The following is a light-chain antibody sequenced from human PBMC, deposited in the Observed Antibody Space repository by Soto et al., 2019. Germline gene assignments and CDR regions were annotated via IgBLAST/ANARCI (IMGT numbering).Light chain of an antibody. CDR1: SSNIGTNY. Sequence: QAVVTQPPSASGTPGQRVTISCSGGSSNIGTNYVSWYQRLPGTAPKLLIHRNNQRPSGVPDRFSGSRSGTSAPLAISGLRSEDEADYFCAAWDDSLRALVFGGGTKLTVL. J-gene: IGLJ2*01. CDR3: AAWDDSLRALV. CDR2: RNN. V-gene: IGLV1-47*01.